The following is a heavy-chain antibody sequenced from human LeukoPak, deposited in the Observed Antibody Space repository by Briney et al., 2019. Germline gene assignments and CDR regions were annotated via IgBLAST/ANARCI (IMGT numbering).Heavy chain of an antibody. Sequence: SETLSLTCAVYGGSFSGYYWSWIRRPPGKGLEWIGEINHSGSTNYNPSLKSRVTISVDTSKNQFSLKLSSVTAADTAVYYRARGRRYWGQGTLVSVSS. J-gene: IGHJ4*02. CDR2: INHSGST. CDR1: GGSFSGYY. V-gene: IGHV4-34*01. CDR3: ARGRRY. D-gene: IGHD1-14*01.